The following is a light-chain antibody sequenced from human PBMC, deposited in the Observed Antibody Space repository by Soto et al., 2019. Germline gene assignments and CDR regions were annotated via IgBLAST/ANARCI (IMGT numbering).Light chain of an antibody. Sequence: QSALTQPASVSGSPGQSITISCTGTSSDVGAYNGVSWYQQHPGTAPKLIIYEGNKRPSGVSNRFSGSKSGNTASLTISGLQAEDEADYFCCSVVLGDTWVFGGGTKLTVL. CDR2: EGN. J-gene: IGLJ3*02. CDR1: SSDVGAYNG. CDR3: CSVVLGDTWV. V-gene: IGLV2-23*01.